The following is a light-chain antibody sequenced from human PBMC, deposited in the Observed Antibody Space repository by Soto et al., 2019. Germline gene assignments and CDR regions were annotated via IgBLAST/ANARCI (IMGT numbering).Light chain of an antibody. CDR1: QTISSW. CDR2: KAS. V-gene: IGKV1-5*03. CDR3: QQYESYPYT. Sequence: DIQMTQSPSTLSGSVGDRVTITCRASQTISSWLARYQQKPGKAPKLLIYKASYLQSGVPSRFRGSGSGTEFTLTITSLQPDDFATYFCQQYESYPYTFGQGTKVDIK. J-gene: IGKJ2*01.